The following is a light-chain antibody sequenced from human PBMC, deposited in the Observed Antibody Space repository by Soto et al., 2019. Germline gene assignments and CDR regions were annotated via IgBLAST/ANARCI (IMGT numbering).Light chain of an antibody. CDR1: QSVSNNY. V-gene: IGKV3-20*01. Sequence: EIVLTQSPGTLSLSPGERATLSCRASQSVSNNYLAWYQQEPGQAPGLLIYGASNRATGIPDRFSGSGSGTDFTLTISRLEPEDFAVYYCQQYGSSGTFGQGTKVDIK. CDR2: GAS. J-gene: IGKJ1*01. CDR3: QQYGSSGT.